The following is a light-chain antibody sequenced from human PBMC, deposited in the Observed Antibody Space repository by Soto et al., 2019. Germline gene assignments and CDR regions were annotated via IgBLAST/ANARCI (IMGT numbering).Light chain of an antibody. V-gene: IGKV1-5*01. CDR3: QQYNSYRT. CDR1: QSISSW. J-gene: IGKJ1*01. CDR2: DAS. Sequence: DIQMTQSPSTLSASLGERVTLTCRASQSISSWLAWYQQKPGKAPKRLIYDASGLEIGVASRFSGSGSGTEFTLTSSSLQPDDFATYYWQQYNSYRTFGQGTKVEIK.